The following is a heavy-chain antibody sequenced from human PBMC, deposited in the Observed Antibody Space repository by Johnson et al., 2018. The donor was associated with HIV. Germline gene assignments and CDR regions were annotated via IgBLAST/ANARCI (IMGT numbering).Heavy chain of an antibody. D-gene: IGHD4-23*01. CDR1: RFTFSDYG. V-gene: IGHV3-30*02. Sequence: QVQLVESGGGVVQPGGSLRLSCTASRFTFSDYGMHWVRQAPGKGREWVAFIRYDGSHKKYADSVKGGFTISRDNSKNTLFLQMNSLRAEDTAVYYCASYGWGGNDAFDIWGQGTMVTVSS. J-gene: IGHJ3*02. CDR2: IRYDGSHK. CDR3: ASYGWGGNDAFDI.